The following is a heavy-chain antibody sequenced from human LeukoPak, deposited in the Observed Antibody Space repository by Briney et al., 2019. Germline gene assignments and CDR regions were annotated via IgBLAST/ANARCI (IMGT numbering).Heavy chain of an antibody. J-gene: IGHJ4*02. Sequence: SETLSLTCTVSGDSISGHYWSWIRQTPGRRLEWIASIHSSGTTKYNPSLKSRVTMSVDTSKNQFSLRLTSVTAADTAVYFCARGYFDTSGSSNPFDYWGQGALVTVSS. CDR2: IHSSGTT. CDR3: ARGYFDTSGSSNPFDY. D-gene: IGHD3-22*01. V-gene: IGHV4-4*09. CDR1: GDSISGHY.